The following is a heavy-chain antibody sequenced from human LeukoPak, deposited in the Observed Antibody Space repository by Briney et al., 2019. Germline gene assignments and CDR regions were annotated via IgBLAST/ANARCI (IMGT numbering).Heavy chain of an antibody. Sequence: PSETLSLTCTVSGGSVNSGTYYWGWIRQPPGKGLEWVGNIYYSGSAYFNPSLESRVTMSIDTSKNQFSLKLSSVTAADTAVYYCARSGVYDSSFFDYWGQGTLVTVSS. J-gene: IGHJ4*02. D-gene: IGHD3-22*01. V-gene: IGHV4-39*07. CDR3: ARSGVYDSSFFDY. CDR2: IYYSGSA. CDR1: GGSVNSGTYY.